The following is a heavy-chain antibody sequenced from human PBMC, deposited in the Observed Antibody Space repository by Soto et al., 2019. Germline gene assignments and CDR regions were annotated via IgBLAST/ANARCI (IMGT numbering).Heavy chain of an antibody. Sequence: PSETLSLTCTVSGGSISSGGYYWSWIRQHPGKGLEWIGYIYYSGSTYYNPSLKSRVTISVDTSKNQFSLKLSSVTAADTAVYYCARSRMGLYWFDPWGQGTLVTVSS. CDR1: GGSISSGGYY. CDR3: ARSRMGLYWFDP. J-gene: IGHJ5*02. CDR2: IYYSGST. D-gene: IGHD2-8*01. V-gene: IGHV4-31*03.